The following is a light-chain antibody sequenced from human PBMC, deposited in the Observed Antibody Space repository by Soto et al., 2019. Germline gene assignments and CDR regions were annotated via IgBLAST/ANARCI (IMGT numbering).Light chain of an antibody. Sequence: IQLTQSPSSLSASVGDRVTITCRASQDIRRSLAWYQQTPKKAPKLLIYAASTLHSGVPSRFSGSGSGTDFTLTISSLQPEDFATYYCQQANSLPYTFGQGTKLEIK. CDR1: QDIRRS. CDR2: AAS. CDR3: QQANSLPYT. J-gene: IGKJ2*01. V-gene: IGKV1-9*01.